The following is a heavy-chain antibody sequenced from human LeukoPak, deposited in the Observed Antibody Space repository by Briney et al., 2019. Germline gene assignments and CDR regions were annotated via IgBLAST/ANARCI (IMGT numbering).Heavy chain of an antibody. V-gene: IGHV1-24*01. CDR3: ATDGQFWSGKFDY. J-gene: IGHJ4*02. CDR1: GYTLTELS. CDR2: FDPEDGET. D-gene: IGHD3-3*01. Sequence: ASVKVSCKVSGYTLTELSMHWVRQAPGKGLEWMGGFDPEDGETIYARKFQGRVTMTEDTSTDTAYMELSSLRSEDTAVYYCATDGQFWSGKFDYWGQGTLVTVSS.